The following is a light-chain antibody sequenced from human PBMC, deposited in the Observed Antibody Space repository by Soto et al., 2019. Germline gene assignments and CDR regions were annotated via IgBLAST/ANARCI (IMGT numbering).Light chain of an antibody. CDR3: QQYNNWPYT. CDR2: GAS. J-gene: IGKJ2*01. V-gene: IGKV3-15*01. CDR1: QSVSSN. Sequence: EIVMTQSPATLSVSPGERATLSCRASQSVSSNLAWYQQQPGQDPRLLIYGASTRATGIPARFSGSGSGTAFTLTISSLQSEDFAVYYCQQYNNWPYTFGQGTKLEIK.